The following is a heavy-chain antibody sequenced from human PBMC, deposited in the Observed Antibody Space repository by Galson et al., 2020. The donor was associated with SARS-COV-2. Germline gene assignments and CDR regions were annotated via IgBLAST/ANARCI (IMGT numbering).Heavy chain of an antibody. CDR1: GINFSSRW. CDR3: ACFDH. CDR2: IKEDGSET. V-gene: IGHV3-7*02. J-gene: IGHJ4*01. Sequence: GGSLRLSCSASGINFSSRWMSWVRQAPGKGLEWVAIIKEDGSETYYVDSVRGRFTISRDNAKNSLYLQMNSLRAEDKALYYCACFDHWGHGTLVAVSS.